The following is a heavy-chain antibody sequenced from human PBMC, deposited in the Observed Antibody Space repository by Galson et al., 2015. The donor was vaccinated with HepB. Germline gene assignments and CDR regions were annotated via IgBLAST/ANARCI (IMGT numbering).Heavy chain of an antibody. J-gene: IGHJ4*02. D-gene: IGHD3-9*01. CDR1: GFTFSSYA. CDR2: ISGSGGST. V-gene: IGHV3-23*01. Sequence: SLRLSCAAYGFTFSSYAMSWVRQAPGKGLEWVSAISGSGGSTYYADSVKGRFTISRDNSKNTLYLQMNSLRAEDTAVYYCAKGRNVLRYFDWLLDWGQGTLVTVSS. CDR3: AKGRNVLRYFDWLLD.